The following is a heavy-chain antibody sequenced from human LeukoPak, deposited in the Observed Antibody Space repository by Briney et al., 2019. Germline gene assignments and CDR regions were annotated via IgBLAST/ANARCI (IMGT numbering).Heavy chain of an antibody. J-gene: IGHJ6*02. CDR1: GGSISSYY. CDR2: IYYSGST. V-gene: IGHV4-59*01. CDR3: ARADYDIITGYLYGMDV. D-gene: IGHD3-9*01. Sequence: SETLSLTCTVSGGSISSYYWSWIRQPPGKGLEWIGYIYYSGSTNYNPSLKSRVTISVDTSKNQFSLKLSSVTAADTAVYYCARADYDIITGYLYGMDVWGQGTTVTVSS.